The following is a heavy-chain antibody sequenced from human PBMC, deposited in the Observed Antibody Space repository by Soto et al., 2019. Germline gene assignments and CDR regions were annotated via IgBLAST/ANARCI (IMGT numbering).Heavy chain of an antibody. V-gene: IGHV1-2*04. Sequence: QVQLVQSGAEVKKPGASVKVSCTASGYTFTGYYMHWVRQAPGQGLEWMGWINPNSGGTNYAQKFQGWVTMTRDTSISTAYMELSRLRSDDTAVYYCARINRRQLGKDYFDYWGQGTLVTVSS. CDR1: GYTFTGYY. CDR3: ARINRRQLGKDYFDY. CDR2: INPNSGGT. D-gene: IGHD6-6*01. J-gene: IGHJ4*02.